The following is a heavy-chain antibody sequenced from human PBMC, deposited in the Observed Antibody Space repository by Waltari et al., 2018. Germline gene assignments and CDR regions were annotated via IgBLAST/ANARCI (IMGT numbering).Heavy chain of an antibody. CDR3: ATGTMTLVTPFF. CDR2: IKTRTDGETT. CDR1: GFTFTNAW. J-gene: IGHJ4*02. V-gene: IGHV3-15*07. D-gene: IGHD4-17*01. Sequence: EVQLVESGGGLVKPGGSLRPSCAASGFTFTNAWMNWVRQAPGRGLEWVGRIKTRTDGETTDYAASVKDRFTISRDDSKNTVYLQLTGLKTEDTAVYYCATGTMTLVTPFFWGQGTLVTVSS.